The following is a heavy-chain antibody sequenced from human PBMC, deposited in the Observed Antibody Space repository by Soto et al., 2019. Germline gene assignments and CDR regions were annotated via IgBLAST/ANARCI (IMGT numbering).Heavy chain of an antibody. Sequence: VEEGSIVDFDGRRIRKNPRKGLEWIGYINHSGSTNYNPSLKRRVTISVDTSKNQFSLKLSSVTAADTAVYYCARASISVHRDRYGSGSYHFGIWGQGTLVTGYS. CDR1: EGSIVDFD. J-gene: IGHJ4*01. CDR2: INHSGST. D-gene: IGHD3-10*01. V-gene: IGHV4-34*01. CDR3: ARASISVHRDRYGSGSYHFGI.